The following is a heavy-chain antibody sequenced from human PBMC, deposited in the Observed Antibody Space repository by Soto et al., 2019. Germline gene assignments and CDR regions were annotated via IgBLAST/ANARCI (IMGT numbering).Heavy chain of an antibody. CDR1: GFTFSSYA. V-gene: IGHV3-23*01. J-gene: IGHJ4*02. CDR3: AKPIAAAGIVY. CDR2: SGSGGNT. D-gene: IGHD6-13*01. Sequence: EVQLLESGGGLVQPGGSLRLSCAASGFTFSSYAMSWVRQAPGKGLEWVSASGSGGNTYYADSVKGRFTVSRDNYKNKLYLQMNSLRAEDTAVYYCAKPIAAAGIVYWGQGTLVTVSS.